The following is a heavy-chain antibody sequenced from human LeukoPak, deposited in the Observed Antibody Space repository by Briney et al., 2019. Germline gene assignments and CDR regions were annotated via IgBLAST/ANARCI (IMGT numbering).Heavy chain of an antibody. CDR2: ASSDVRYK. V-gene: IGHV3-30*03. J-gene: IGHJ4*02. Sequence: GRSLRLSCAASGFTFISYGMHWVRQAPGKGLEWVAVASSDVRYKFYGDSVKDRFTISRDNSKNTLDLQMNSLRAEDTAVYYCARADGSGSYPPWVFDYWGQGTLVTVSS. D-gene: IGHD3-10*01. CDR3: ARADGSGSYPPWVFDY. CDR1: GFTFISYG.